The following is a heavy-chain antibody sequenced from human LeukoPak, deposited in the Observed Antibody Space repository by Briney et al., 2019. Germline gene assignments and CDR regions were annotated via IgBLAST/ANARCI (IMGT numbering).Heavy chain of an antibody. CDR3: AKDLVGYSSSWYWAFDI. D-gene: IGHD6-13*01. Sequence: GGSLRLSCAASGFTFSRYGMSWVRQAPAKGLEWVSVISGSDGATNYADSVKGRFTISRDNSRNTLYLQMNSLRAEDTAVYYCAKDLVGYSSSWYWAFDIWGQGTMVTVSS. J-gene: IGHJ3*02. V-gene: IGHV3-23*01. CDR2: ISGSDGAT. CDR1: GFTFSRYG.